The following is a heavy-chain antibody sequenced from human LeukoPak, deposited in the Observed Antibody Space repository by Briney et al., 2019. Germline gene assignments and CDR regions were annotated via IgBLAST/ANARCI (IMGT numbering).Heavy chain of an antibody. CDR2: INPNSGGT. D-gene: IGHD1-26*01. V-gene: IGHV1-2*02. CDR1: GYTFTGYY. Sequence: SVKVSCKASGYTFTGYYMHWVRQAPGQGLEWMGWINPNSGGTNYAQKFQGRVTMTRDTSISTAYMELSRLRSDDTAVYYCARSGRGSGSYRIFDYWGQGTLVTVSS. CDR3: ARSGRGSGSYRIFDY. J-gene: IGHJ4*02.